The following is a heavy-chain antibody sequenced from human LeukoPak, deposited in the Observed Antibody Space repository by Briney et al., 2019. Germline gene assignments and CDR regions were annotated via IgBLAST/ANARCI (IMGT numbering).Heavy chain of an antibody. CDR2: ISAYNGNT. V-gene: IGHV1-18*01. CDR1: GYTFTSYG. D-gene: IGHD2/OR15-2a*01. Sequence: ASVKVSCKASGYTFTSYGISWVRQAPGQGLEWMGWISAYNGNTNYAQKLQGRVTMTTDTSTSTAYMELSSLRSDDTAVYYCARVPESDYYYYYMDVWGKGTTVTVSS. J-gene: IGHJ6*03. CDR3: ARVPESDYYYYYMDV.